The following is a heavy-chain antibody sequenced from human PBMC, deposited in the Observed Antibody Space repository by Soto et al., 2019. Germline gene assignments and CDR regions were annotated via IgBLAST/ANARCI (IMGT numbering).Heavy chain of an antibody. V-gene: IGHV5-10-1*01. CDR3: ARRPKAYYYYGMDV. Sequence: GESLKISCQGSGYSFTSYWISWVRQMPGKGLEWMGRIDPSDSYTNYSPSFQGHVTISADKSISTAYLQWSSLKASDTAMYYCARRPKAYYYYGMDVWGQGTTVTVSS. CDR2: IDPSDSYT. CDR1: GYSFTSYW. J-gene: IGHJ6*02.